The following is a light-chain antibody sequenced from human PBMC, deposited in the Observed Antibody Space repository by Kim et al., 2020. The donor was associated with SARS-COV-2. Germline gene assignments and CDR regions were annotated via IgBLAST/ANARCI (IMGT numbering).Light chain of an antibody. V-gene: IGKV3D-15*01. CDR2: HAF. Sequence: LSPRERATLSCTTSQSIGTALAWYQQKPGQAPRLLIYHAFARATGIPARISGSGSGTEFTLTISSLQSEDFAVYYCQQYNDWPLTFGGGTKVDIK. CDR3: QQYNDWPLT. J-gene: IGKJ4*01. CDR1: QSIGTA.